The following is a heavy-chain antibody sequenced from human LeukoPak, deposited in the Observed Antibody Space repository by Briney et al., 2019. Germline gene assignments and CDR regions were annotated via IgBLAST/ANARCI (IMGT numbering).Heavy chain of an antibody. CDR1: GFTFSSYA. D-gene: IGHD3-22*01. J-gene: IGHJ1*01. CDR2: ISYDGSNK. V-gene: IGHV3-30-3*01. Sequence: PGGSLRLSCAASGFTFSSYAMHWVRQAPGKGLEWVAVISYDGSNKYYADSVKGRFTISRDNSKNTLYLQMNSLRAEDTAVYYCARDPPIERDSSGYPTGYFQHWGQGTLVTVSS. CDR3: ARDPPIERDSSGYPTGYFQH.